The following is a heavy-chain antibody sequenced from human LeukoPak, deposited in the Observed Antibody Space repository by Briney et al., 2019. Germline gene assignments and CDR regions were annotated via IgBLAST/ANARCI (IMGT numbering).Heavy chain of an antibody. CDR2: INPSGGST. CDR3: AREAERSYDGLSYDAFDI. Sequence: ASVKVSCKTSGYTFNSYYMHWVRQAPGQGLEWMGIINPSGGSTTYAQKFQGRVTMTRDTSTSTVYMELSSLRSEDTAVYYCAREAERSYDGLSYDAFDIWGQGTMVTAPS. V-gene: IGHV1-46*02. CDR1: GYTFNSYY. D-gene: IGHD1-26*01. J-gene: IGHJ3*02.